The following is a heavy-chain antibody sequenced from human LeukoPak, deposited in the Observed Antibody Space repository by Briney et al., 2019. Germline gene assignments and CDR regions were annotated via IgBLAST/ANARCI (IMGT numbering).Heavy chain of an antibody. CDR1: GYTFTSYY. J-gene: IGHJ6*03. Sequence: GASVKVSCKASGYTFTSYYMHWVRQAPGQGLEWMGIINPSGGSTSYAQKFQGRVTMTRNTSISTAYMELSSLRSEDTAVYYCARLAAYNYGSGSYYKPSYYYYYYMDVWGKGTTVTVSS. CDR2: INPSGGST. CDR3: ARLAAYNYGSGSYYKPSYYYYYYMDV. V-gene: IGHV1-46*01. D-gene: IGHD3-10*01.